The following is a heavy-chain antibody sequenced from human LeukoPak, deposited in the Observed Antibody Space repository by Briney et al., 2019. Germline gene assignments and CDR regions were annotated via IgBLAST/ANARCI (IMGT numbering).Heavy chain of an antibody. Sequence: GASVKVSCKASGYTFTGYYMHWVRHAPGQGLEWMGWINPNSGGTNYAQKFQGRVTMTRDTSISTAYMELSRLRSDDTAVYYCARDIAVGATTGTFDYWGQGTLVTVSS. J-gene: IGHJ4*02. CDR2: INPNSGGT. V-gene: IGHV1-2*02. CDR3: ARDIAVGATTGTFDY. D-gene: IGHD1-26*01. CDR1: GYTFTGYY.